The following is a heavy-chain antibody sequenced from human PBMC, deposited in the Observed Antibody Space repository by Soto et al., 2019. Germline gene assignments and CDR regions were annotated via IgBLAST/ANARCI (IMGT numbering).Heavy chain of an antibody. Sequence: QVQLQESGPGVVKSSETLSLTCTVSGGSISSSSYYWGWIRQPPGKGLEWIGSFYYSGSTYYYTSLKSRVTISGDTSENQSSLKLSSVTAADTAVYYCARQVVDGAVTGAGSFDYWGQGTLVTVSS. CDR3: ARQVVDGAVTGAGSFDY. CDR1: GGSISSSSYY. J-gene: IGHJ4*02. CDR2: FYYSGST. D-gene: IGHD3-10*01. V-gene: IGHV4-39*01.